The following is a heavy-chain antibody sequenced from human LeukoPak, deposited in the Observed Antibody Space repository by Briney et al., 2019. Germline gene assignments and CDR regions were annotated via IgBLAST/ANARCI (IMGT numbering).Heavy chain of an antibody. CDR2: ISYDGSNK. J-gene: IGHJ6*02. Sequence: GGSLRLSCAASGFTFSSYAMHWVRQAPGKGLEWVAVISYDGSNKYYAASVKGRFTISRDNSKNTLYLQMNSLRAEDTAVYYCARDKTGSGSSSFYYYYYGMDVWGQGTTVTVSS. V-gene: IGHV3-30-3*01. D-gene: IGHD1-26*01. CDR1: GFTFSSYA. CDR3: ARDKTGSGSSSFYYYYYGMDV.